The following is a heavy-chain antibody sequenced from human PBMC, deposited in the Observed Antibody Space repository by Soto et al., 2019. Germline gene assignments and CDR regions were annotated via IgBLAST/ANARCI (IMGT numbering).Heavy chain of an antibody. CDR2: VYYSGTT. D-gene: IGHD4-17*01. J-gene: IGHJ4*02. CDR3: ARTTAVPNSLRSRYFFDY. V-gene: IGHV4-61*01. CDR1: GGSVSDKTYY. Sequence: LPETLSLTCSVSGGSVSDKTYYWSWIRQPPGKRLEWIGYVYYSGTTNYNPSLKSRVTISVDLSKNQFSLRLSSVTTADTALYYCARTTAVPNSLRSRYFFDYWGQGTLVTV.